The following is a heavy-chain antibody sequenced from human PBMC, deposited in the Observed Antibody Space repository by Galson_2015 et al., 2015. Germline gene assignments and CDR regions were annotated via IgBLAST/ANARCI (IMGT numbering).Heavy chain of an antibody. Sequence: SLRLSCAASGFTFSSYWMHWVRQAPGKGLLWVSRINGDETNTAYADSVKGRFTISRDNAKSTLYLQMNSLRAEDTAVYYCARGGSSWNDYYGMDVWGQGTTVTVSS. CDR1: GFTFSSYW. CDR3: ARGGSSWNDYYGMDV. D-gene: IGHD1-1*01. J-gene: IGHJ6*02. CDR2: INGDETNT. V-gene: IGHV3-74*01.